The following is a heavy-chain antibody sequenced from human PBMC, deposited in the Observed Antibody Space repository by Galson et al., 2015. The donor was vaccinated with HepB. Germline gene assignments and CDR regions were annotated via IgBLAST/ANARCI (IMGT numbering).Heavy chain of an antibody. Sequence: SLRLSCAASGFTFSSYGMHWVRRAPGKGLEWVAVIWYDGSNKYYADSVKGRFTISRDNSKNTPYLQMNSLRAEDTAVYYCARDASYDYSNPIPEDYWGQGTLVTVSS. V-gene: IGHV3-33*01. CDR2: IWYDGSNK. D-gene: IGHD4-11*01. CDR1: GFTFSSYG. J-gene: IGHJ4*02. CDR3: ARDASYDYSNPIPEDY.